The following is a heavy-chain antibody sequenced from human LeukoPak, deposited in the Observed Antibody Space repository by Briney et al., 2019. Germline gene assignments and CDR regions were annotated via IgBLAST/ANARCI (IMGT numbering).Heavy chain of an antibody. CDR2: IYPGDSGP. CDR3: GMSGDRVPLQDDVFDV. Sequence: GESLKISCKVSGYSFTSYCIGWVRQMPGKGLEWVGIIYPGDSGPTYNPSFQGQVTISVDKSISTAYLQWSSLQASDTAMYYCGMSGDRVPLQDDVFDVWGQGTMVTVST. V-gene: IGHV5-51*01. J-gene: IGHJ3*01. CDR1: GYSFTSYC. D-gene: IGHD5-12*01.